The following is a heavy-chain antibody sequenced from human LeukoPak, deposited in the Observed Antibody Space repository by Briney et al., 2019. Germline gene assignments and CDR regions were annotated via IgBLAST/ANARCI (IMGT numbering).Heavy chain of an antibody. CDR2: IYSGGNT. CDR1: GLTVSSNY. D-gene: IGHD2-21*02. V-gene: IGHV3-66*02. J-gene: IGHJ4*02. Sequence: PGGSLRLSCAPSGLTVSSNYMSWVRQAPGEGLEWVSVIYSGGNTYYIDSVKGRFTISRDNSKNTLYLQMNSLRAEDTAVYYCARGGGAFCGDNCYRNFDYWGQGTLVTVSS. CDR3: ARGGGAFCGDNCYRNFDY.